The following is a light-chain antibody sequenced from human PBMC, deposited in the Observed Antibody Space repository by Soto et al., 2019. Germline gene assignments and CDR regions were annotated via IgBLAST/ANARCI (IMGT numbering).Light chain of an antibody. V-gene: IGKV1-27*01. CDR3: QNYNSAPRT. Sequence: DMQMTQSPSFLSAAVGDRVTITCRASRGISNYLAWYQQRPGKVPKLLIYGASTLQSGVPSRFSGSGSGTDFTLTISSLQPEDIATYYCQNYNSAPRTFGQGTNVEIK. J-gene: IGKJ1*01. CDR2: GAS. CDR1: RGISNY.